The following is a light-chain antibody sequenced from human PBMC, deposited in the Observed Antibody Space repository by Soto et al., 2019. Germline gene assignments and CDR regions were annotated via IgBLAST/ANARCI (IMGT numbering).Light chain of an antibody. Sequence: QSVLTQPPSASGTPGQRVTISCSGSFSNAGSTSVNWYQQQFPVAAPKLLIYNNDQRPSGVPDRFSGSRSGTSASLAITGLHSEDEADYYCASWDDSLNTLVFGGGTKVTVL. V-gene: IGLV1-44*01. CDR2: NND. CDR3: ASWDDSLNTLV. J-gene: IGLJ2*01. CDR1: FSNAGSTS.